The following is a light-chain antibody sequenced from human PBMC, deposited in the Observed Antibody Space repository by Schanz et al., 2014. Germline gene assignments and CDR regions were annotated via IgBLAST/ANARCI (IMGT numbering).Light chain of an antibody. CDR3: SSYAGSINWV. J-gene: IGLJ3*02. CDR1: SSDVGAYNY. Sequence: QSALTQPPSASGSPGQSVTISCTGTSSDVGAYNYVSWYQQHPGKAPKLIISDVTRRRSGVPDRFSGFKSDNTASLTVSGLQAEDEADYYCSSYAGSINWVFGGGTKLTVL. V-gene: IGLV2-8*01. CDR2: DVT.